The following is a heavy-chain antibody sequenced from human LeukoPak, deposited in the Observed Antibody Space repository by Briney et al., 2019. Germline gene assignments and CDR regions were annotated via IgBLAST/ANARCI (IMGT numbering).Heavy chain of an antibody. CDR1: GGSISGSSYY. CDR2: INHSGST. Sequence: PSETLSLTCTVSGGSISGSSYYWSWIRQPPGKGLEWIGEINHSGSTNYNPSLKSRVTISVDTSKNQFSLKLSSVTAADTAVYYCARAPSAYYFDYWGQGTLVTVSS. J-gene: IGHJ4*02. V-gene: IGHV4-39*07. CDR3: ARAPSAYYFDY.